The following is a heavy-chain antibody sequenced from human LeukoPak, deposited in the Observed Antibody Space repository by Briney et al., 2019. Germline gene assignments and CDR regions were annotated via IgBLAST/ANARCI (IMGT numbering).Heavy chain of an antibody. Sequence: SRTLSLTCAVSGASISSGGYSWSWIRQPPGKGLEWIGYIYHSGSSYYNPSLKSRVSISVDRSKNQFSLNLSSVTAADTAVYYCARESPYYYGIDVWGQGTTVTVSS. CDR3: ARESPYYYGIDV. CDR2: IYHSGSS. V-gene: IGHV4-30-2*01. J-gene: IGHJ6*02. CDR1: GASISSGGYS.